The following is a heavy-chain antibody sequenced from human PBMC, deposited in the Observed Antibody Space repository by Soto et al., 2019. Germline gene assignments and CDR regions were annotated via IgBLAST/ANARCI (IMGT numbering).Heavy chain of an antibody. CDR2: IIPIFGTA. CDR3: ASYVWTTSYYYGMDV. J-gene: IGHJ6*02. CDR1: GGTFSSYA. D-gene: IGHD3-16*01. V-gene: IGHV1-69*13. Sequence: SVKVSCKASGGTFSSYAISWVRQAPGQGLEWMGGIIPIFGTANYAQKFQGRVTITADESTSTAYMELSSLRSEDTAVYYCASYVWTTSYYYGMDVWGQGTTVTVSS.